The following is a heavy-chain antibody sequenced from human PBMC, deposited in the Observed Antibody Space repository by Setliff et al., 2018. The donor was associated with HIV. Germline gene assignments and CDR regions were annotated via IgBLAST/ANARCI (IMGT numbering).Heavy chain of an antibody. V-gene: IGHV4-59*12. CDR2: IYYSGST. D-gene: IGHD5-12*01. CDR3: ARGRKRDGYNFYYYYMDV. Sequence: LTCTVSGGSISSYYWSWIRQPPGKGLEWIGYIYYSGSTNYNPSLKSRVTISVDTSKNQFSLKLSSVTAADTAVYYCARGRKRDGYNFYYYYMDVWDKGTTVTVSS. CDR1: GGSISSYY. J-gene: IGHJ6*03.